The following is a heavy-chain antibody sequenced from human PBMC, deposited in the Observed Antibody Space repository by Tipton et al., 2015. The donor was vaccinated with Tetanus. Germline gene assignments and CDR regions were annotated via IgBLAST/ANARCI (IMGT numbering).Heavy chain of an antibody. Sequence: TLSLTCNASGDSVVSESHLWGWIRQPPGKGLEWIGEINESGSTSYNPSLKSRVTISIDTSKNQFSLNLKSVTAADTAIYYCAIWETVPTKMNYWGQGTLVTVSS. D-gene: IGHD4-17*01. V-gene: IGHV4-61*01. CDR3: AIWETVPTKMNY. J-gene: IGHJ4*02. CDR1: GDSVVSESHL. CDR2: INESGST.